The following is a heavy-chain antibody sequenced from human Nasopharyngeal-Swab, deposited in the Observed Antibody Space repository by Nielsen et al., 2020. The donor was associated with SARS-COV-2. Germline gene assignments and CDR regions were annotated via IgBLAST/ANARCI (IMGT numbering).Heavy chain of an antibody. J-gene: IGHJ3*02. Sequence: GESLKISCAASGFTVSSNYMSWVRQAPGKGLEWVSVIYSGGSTYYADSVKGRFTISRDNSKNKLYLQMNSLRAEDTAVYYCARDRVSSGWYWGAFDIWGQGTMVTVSS. V-gene: IGHV3-53*01. D-gene: IGHD6-19*01. CDR3: ARDRVSSGWYWGAFDI. CDR2: IYSGGST. CDR1: GFTVSSNY.